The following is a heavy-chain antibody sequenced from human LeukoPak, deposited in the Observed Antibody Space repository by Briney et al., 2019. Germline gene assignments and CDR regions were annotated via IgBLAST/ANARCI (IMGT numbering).Heavy chain of an antibody. Sequence: GGSLRLSCAASGFTFSNYWMHWVRQAPGKGLVWVSRINSDGSGRNYADSVKGRFTISRDNAKNTLYLQMNSLRAEDTAVYYCASASSHRVAAGGDYWGQGTLVTVSS. CDR2: INSDGSGR. D-gene: IGHD6-13*01. CDR1: GFTFSNYW. CDR3: ASASSHRVAAGGDY. V-gene: IGHV3-74*01. J-gene: IGHJ4*02.